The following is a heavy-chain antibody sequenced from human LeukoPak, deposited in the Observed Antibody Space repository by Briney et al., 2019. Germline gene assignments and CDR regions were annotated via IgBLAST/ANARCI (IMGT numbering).Heavy chain of an antibody. Sequence: PGGSLRLSCAASGFTVNSNYMSWVRQAPGKGLEWVSVIYSGGTTYYADSVRGRFTISRDNSKNTLYLQMNSLSGEDTAVYYCARGGPSGPWGQGTLVTVSS. V-gene: IGHV3-53*01. J-gene: IGHJ5*02. CDR2: IYSGGTT. CDR3: ARGGPSGP. CDR1: GFTVNSNY. D-gene: IGHD3-10*01.